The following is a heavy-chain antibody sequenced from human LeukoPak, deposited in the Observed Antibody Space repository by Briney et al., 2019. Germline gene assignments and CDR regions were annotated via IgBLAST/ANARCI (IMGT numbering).Heavy chain of an antibody. CDR2: INPNGGAT. J-gene: IGHJ3*01. CDR1: GYTFTGHY. Sequence: ASVKVSCKASGYTFTGHYIHWMRQAPGQGLEWMGWINPNGGATRFAQKFQGRVTMTRDTSITTAYMDLTSLRSGDTAVYYCSGDRADGSMNAFDVWGQGTLVTVSS. V-gene: IGHV1-2*02. D-gene: IGHD1-1*01. CDR3: SGDRADGSMNAFDV.